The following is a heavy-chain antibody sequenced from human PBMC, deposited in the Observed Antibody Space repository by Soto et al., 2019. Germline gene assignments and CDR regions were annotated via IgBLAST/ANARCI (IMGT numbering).Heavy chain of an antibody. D-gene: IGHD6-13*01. V-gene: IGHV3-48*02. CDR3: ARDLVAAAEHYYYYYGMDV. Sequence: GGSLRLSCAASGFTFSSYSMNWVRQAPGKGLEWVSYISSSSSTIYYADSVKGRFTISRDNAKNSLYLQMNSLRDEDTAVYYCARDLVAAAEHYYYYYGMDVWGQGTTVTVSS. CDR1: GFTFSSYS. CDR2: ISSSSSTI. J-gene: IGHJ6*02.